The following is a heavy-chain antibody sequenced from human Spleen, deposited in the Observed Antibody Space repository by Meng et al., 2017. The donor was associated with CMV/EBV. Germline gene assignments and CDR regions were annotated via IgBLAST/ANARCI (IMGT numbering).Heavy chain of an antibody. CDR1: GLPFAQVW. V-gene: IGHV3-15*05. CDR2: IKSRRDGGAA. Sequence: GGSLRLSCAASGLPFAQVWMSWVRQAPGKGLEWVGRIKSRRDGGAADYATPVKGRFSISRDDGQNTVYLHMNSLDVEDTGQYYCATGERQWQLLFDCWGQGTLVTVSS. CDR3: ATGERQWQLLFDC. D-gene: IGHD6-19*01. J-gene: IGHJ4*02.